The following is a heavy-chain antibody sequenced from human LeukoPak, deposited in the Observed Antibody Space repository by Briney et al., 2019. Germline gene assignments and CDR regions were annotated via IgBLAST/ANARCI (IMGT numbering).Heavy chain of an antibody. Sequence: NPSETLSLTCIVSGGSISSGDYYWSWIRQPPGKGLEWIGYIYYSGSTYDNPSLKSRLTISVDTSNNQFSLKLSPVTAADTAVYYCARAHSSSKFGAFDIWGQGTMVTVSS. J-gene: IGHJ3*02. D-gene: IGHD6-6*01. CDR3: ARAHSSSKFGAFDI. CDR1: GGSISSGDYY. V-gene: IGHV4-30-4*08. CDR2: IYYSGST.